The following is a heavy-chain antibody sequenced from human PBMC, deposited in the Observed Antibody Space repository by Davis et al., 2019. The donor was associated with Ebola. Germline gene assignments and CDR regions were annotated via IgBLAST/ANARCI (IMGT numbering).Heavy chain of an antibody. CDR2: ISAYNGNT. CDR3: AGDHRIVAHGTPFDY. Sequence: AASVKVSCKASGYTFTSYGISWVRQAPGQGLEWMGWISAYNGNTNYAQKVQGRVTMTTDTSTSTASMELKSLRSDDTAVYYCAGDHRIVAHGTPFDYWGQGTLVTVSS. CDR1: GYTFTSYG. D-gene: IGHD6-13*01. V-gene: IGHV1-18*01. J-gene: IGHJ4*02.